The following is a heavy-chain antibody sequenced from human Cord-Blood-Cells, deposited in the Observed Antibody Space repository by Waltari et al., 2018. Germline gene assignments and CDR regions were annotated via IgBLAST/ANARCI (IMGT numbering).Heavy chain of an antibody. CDR2: INHSGST. V-gene: IGHV4-34*01. CDR1: GGSFSGYY. J-gene: IGHJ5*02. CDR3: ARVIYGSGSYSDWFDP. Sequence: QVQLQQWGAGLLKPSETLSLTCAVYGGSFSGYYWSWIRHPPGKGLEWIGEINHSGSTNYNPSLKSRVTISVDTSKNQFSLKLSSVTAADTAVYYCARVIYGSGSYSDWFDPWGQGTLVTVSS. D-gene: IGHD3-10*01.